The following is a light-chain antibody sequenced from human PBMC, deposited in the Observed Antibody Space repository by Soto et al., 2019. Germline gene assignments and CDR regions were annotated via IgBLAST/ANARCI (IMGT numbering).Light chain of an antibody. Sequence: EIVMTQSPATLSVSPGERAILSCRASQSVSSNLAWYQQEPGQAPRLLIYGASTRATGIPARFSGSGSGTDFTLTISSLEPEDFAVYYCQQRSNWPPITFGQGTRLEIK. CDR2: GAS. J-gene: IGKJ5*01. V-gene: IGKV3-15*01. CDR3: QQRSNWPPIT. CDR1: QSVSSN.